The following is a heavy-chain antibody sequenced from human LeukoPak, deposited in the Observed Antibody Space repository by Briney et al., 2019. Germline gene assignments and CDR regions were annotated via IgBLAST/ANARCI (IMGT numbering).Heavy chain of an antibody. J-gene: IGHJ6*02. CDR1: GGSISSYY. D-gene: IGHD2-2*01. V-gene: IGHV4-59*08. CDR2: IYYSGST. CDR3: ARLVSGSYGMDV. Sequence: ETLSLTCTVSGGSISSYYWSWIRQPPGKGLEWIGYIYYSGSTNYNPSLKSRVTISVDTSKNQFSLKLSSVTAADTAVYYCARLVSGSYGMDVWGQGTTVTVSS.